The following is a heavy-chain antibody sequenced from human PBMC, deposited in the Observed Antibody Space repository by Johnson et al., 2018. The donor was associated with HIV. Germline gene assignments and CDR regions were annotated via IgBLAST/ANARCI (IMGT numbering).Heavy chain of an antibody. V-gene: IGHV3-7*01. CDR1: GFTFSSFW. J-gene: IGHJ3*02. Sequence: VQLVESGGGLVQPGGSLRLYCAASGFTFSSFWMTWVRQAPGKGLEWVANINLDGSQTYFLDSVQGRFTISRDNVNNSVFLLLNSLRVDDTAVYFCARAHLIFPKNAFDIWGQGTTVTVSS. CDR3: ARAHLIFPKNAFDI. D-gene: IGHD3-3*02. CDR2: INLDGSQT.